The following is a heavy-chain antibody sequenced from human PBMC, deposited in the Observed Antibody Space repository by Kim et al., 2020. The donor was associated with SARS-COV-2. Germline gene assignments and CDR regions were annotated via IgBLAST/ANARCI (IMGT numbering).Heavy chain of an antibody. CDR3: ARHSRIVVVPAANLA. CDR1: GGSISSSSFY. V-gene: IGHV4-39*01. Sequence: SETLSLTCTVSGGSISSSSFYWGWIRQPPGKGLEWIGSIYYSGSTYYNPSLKSRVTISVDTSKNQFSLKLSSVTAADTAVYYCARHSRIVVVPAANLAWGQGTLVTGSS. J-gene: IGHJ4*02. D-gene: IGHD2-2*01. CDR2: IYYSGST.